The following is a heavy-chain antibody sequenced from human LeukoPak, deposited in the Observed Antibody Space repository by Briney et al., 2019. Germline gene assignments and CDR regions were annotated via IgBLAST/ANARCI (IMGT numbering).Heavy chain of an antibody. CDR3: ARVLVAAAGGDFDI. J-gene: IGHJ3*02. CDR1: GYTFTSYD. V-gene: IGHV1-8*01. Sequence: ASVKVSCKASGYTFTSYDINWVRQATGQGLEWMGWMNPNSGNTGYAQKFQGRVTMTRNTSISTAYMELSSLRSEDTAVYYCARVLVAAAGGDFDIWGQGTMVTVSS. D-gene: IGHD6-13*01. CDR2: MNPNSGNT.